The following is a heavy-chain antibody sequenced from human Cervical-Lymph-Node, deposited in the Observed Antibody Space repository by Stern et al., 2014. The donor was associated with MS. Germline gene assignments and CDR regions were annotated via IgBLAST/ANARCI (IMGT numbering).Heavy chain of an antibody. CDR1: GFTLSGYS. Sequence: VQLVESGGGVVQPGRSLRLSCAASGFTLSGYSIHWVRQAPGKGLEWLEVISYDGNHKNYADSVKGRFTISRDNSENSLDLQMNSLRPADTAVYYCARARRPYTIGLYYFDYWGQGTLVTVSS. CDR2: ISYDGNHK. V-gene: IGHV3-30*04. J-gene: IGHJ4*02. CDR3: ARARRPYTIGLYYFDY. D-gene: IGHD3-16*01.